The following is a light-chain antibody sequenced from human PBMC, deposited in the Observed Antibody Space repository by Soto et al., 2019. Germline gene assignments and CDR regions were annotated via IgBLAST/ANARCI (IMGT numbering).Light chain of an antibody. V-gene: IGLV2-11*01. CDR3: CSYAGSYIHYV. Sequence: QSVLTQPASVSGSPGQSVTISCTGTSSDVGFYNYVSWYQQHPGKAPKLMIYDVSKRPSGVPDRFSGSKSGNTASLTISGLQAEDEADYYCCSYAGSYIHYVFGTGTQLTVL. CDR2: DVS. CDR1: SSDVGFYNY. J-gene: IGLJ1*01.